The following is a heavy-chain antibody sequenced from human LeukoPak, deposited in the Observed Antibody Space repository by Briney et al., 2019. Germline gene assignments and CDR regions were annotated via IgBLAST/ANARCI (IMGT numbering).Heavy chain of an antibody. J-gene: IGHJ4*02. CDR2: INPNSGGT. CDR1: GYTFTGYY. V-gene: IGHV1-2*02. Sequence: ASVTVSCKASGYTFTGYYMHWVRQAPGQRLEWMGWINPNSGGTNYAQKFQGRVTMTRDTSISTAYMELSRLRSDDTAVYYCARDIDYYGSGSYYRLDYWGQGTLVTVSS. CDR3: ARDIDYYGSGSYYRLDY. D-gene: IGHD3-10*01.